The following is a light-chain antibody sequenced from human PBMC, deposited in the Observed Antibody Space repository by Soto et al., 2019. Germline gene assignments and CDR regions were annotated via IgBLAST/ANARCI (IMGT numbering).Light chain of an antibody. CDR3: AVWDDSLNGFFV. Sequence: QSVLTQPPSVSGTPGQRVTISCSGSSSNIGSYAVSWYQQLPGRAPKLLIYDNNQRPSVVPDRFSGSKSGTSASLAISGLRSEDEADYHCAVWDDSLNGFFVFGTGTKLTVL. V-gene: IGLV1-44*01. J-gene: IGLJ1*01. CDR2: DNN. CDR1: SSNIGSYA.